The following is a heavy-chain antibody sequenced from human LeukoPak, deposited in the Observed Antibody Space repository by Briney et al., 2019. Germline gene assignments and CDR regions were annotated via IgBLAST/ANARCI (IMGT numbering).Heavy chain of an antibody. V-gene: IGHV3-48*03. CDR3: AKPPGLYYDFWSGYFPFDY. CDR2: ISSSGRTI. CDR1: GFTFSSYE. Sequence: GGSLRLSCAASGFTFSSYEMNWVRQAPGKGLEWVSYISSSGRTIFYADSVKGRFTISRDNAKNSLYLQMNSLRAEDTAVYYCAKPPGLYYDFWSGYFPFDYWGQGTLVTVSS. J-gene: IGHJ4*02. D-gene: IGHD3-3*01.